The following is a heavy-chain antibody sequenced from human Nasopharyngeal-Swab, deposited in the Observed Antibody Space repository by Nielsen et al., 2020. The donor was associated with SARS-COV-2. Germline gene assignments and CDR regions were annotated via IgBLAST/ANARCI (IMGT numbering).Heavy chain of an antibody. V-gene: IGHV1-18*01. CDR1: GYSFRSYG. J-gene: IGHJ4*02. D-gene: IGHD3-3*01. Sequence: ASVKVSCKASGYSFRSYGINWVRQAPGQGLEWVGWISVYNADTDYSQKVEGRVSLTADTATTTVYMELRSLRSDDTAVYFCARDIEEWLVLPSLSFDYWGQGTLVTVSS. CDR3: ARDIEEWLVLPSLSFDY. CDR2: ISVYNADT.